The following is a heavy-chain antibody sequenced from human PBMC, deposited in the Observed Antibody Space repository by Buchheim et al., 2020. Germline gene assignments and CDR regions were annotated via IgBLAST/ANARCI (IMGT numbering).Heavy chain of an antibody. V-gene: IGHV3-30*04. CDR2: ISYEGSNK. CDR3: ARMMYYYDSSGYGNFDY. D-gene: IGHD3-22*01. CDR1: GFTFSSYA. J-gene: IGHJ4*02. Sequence: QVQLVESGGGVVQPGRSLRLSCAASGFTFSSYAMHWVRQSPGKGLELVAVISYEGSNKYYADSVKGRFTLSRDHSKNTLYLQMNSLRAEDTAVYYCARMMYYYDSSGYGNFDYWGQGTL.